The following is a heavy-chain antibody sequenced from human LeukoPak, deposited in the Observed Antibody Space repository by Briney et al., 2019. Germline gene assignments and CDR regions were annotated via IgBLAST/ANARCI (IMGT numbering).Heavy chain of an antibody. D-gene: IGHD6-13*01. Sequence: GASVEVSCKASGYSFTNFYMHWVRQAPGQGLEWVGIINPSGGSTIYAQKFQGRVTMTRDTSTSTVYMELSNLIFEDTAVYYCARDHEVQQQLANYFDYWGQGTLVTVSS. CDR2: INPSGGST. V-gene: IGHV1-46*01. J-gene: IGHJ4*02. CDR3: ARDHEVQQQLANYFDY. CDR1: GYSFTNFY.